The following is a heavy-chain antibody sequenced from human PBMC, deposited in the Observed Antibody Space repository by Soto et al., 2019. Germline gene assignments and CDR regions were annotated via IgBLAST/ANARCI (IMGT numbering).Heavy chain of an antibody. Sequence: VQLVQSGAAVREPGASVMLACKTSGYAFTMFYMSWVRQAPGQGLEWMGTINADGGRTTYAQNSQGRLTMTSNPATGTIYMELSRLKSDDTPVYYCARAMAAADKWDCRFWFDPWGQGALVTVSS. J-gene: IGHJ5*02. D-gene: IGHD6-25*01. CDR1: GYAFTMFY. CDR3: ARAMAAADKWDCRFWFDP. CDR2: INADGGRT. V-gene: IGHV1-46*01.